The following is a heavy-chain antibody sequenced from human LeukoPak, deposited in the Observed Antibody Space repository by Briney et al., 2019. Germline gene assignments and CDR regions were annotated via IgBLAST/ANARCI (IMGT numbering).Heavy chain of an antibody. Sequence: GGSLRLSCAASGFTFSSYDMHWVRQATGKGLEWVSAIGTAGDPYYPGSVKGRFTISRENAKNSLYLQMNSLRAGDTAVYYCARGGYCSGGSCYPGGWYFDLWGRGTLVTVSS. V-gene: IGHV3-13*05. CDR2: IGTAGDP. J-gene: IGHJ2*01. CDR1: GFTFSSYD. CDR3: ARGGYCSGGSCYPGGWYFDL. D-gene: IGHD2-15*01.